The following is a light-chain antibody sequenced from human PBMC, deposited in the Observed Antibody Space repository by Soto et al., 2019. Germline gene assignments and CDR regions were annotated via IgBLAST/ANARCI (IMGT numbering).Light chain of an antibody. CDR1: QSVSSN. V-gene: IGKV3-15*01. CDR2: GAS. Sequence: EIVLTQSPAALSLSPGERATLSCRASQSVSSNLAWHQQKPGQAPRLLIYGASTRATGIPDRFSGNGSGTEFTLTISILQSEDVAVYYCQQYNNCPWTFGQGTKVEIK. J-gene: IGKJ1*01. CDR3: QQYNNCPWT.